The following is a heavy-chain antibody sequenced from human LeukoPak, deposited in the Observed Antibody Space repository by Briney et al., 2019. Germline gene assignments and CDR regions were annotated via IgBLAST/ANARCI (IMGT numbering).Heavy chain of an antibody. D-gene: IGHD3-10*01. J-gene: IGHJ5*02. CDR3: ARGLRFHIGSGNWFDL. V-gene: IGHV4-34*01. CDR1: GGTFRGFF. CDR2: IDHSGST. Sequence: PSETQSLTCAVSGGTFRGFFWSWIRQPPGKGPAWIGEIDHSGSTNYDPSLESRVTLSVDTSKNQVSLTLNSVTAADTAVYYCARGLRFHIGSGNWFDLWGQGTLVTVSS.